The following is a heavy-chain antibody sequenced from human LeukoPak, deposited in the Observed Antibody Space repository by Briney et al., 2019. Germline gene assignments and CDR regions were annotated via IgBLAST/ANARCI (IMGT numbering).Heavy chain of an antibody. CDR1: GYTFTGYY. CDR3: ARVAFYGDVPHFDY. CDR2: INPNSGGT. J-gene: IGHJ4*02. D-gene: IGHD4-17*01. Sequence: ASVKVSCKASGYTFTGYYMHWVRQAPGQGLEWMGWINPNSGGTNYALKFQGWVAMTRDTSISTAYMELSRLRSDDTAVYYCARVAFYGDVPHFDYWGQGTLVTVSS. V-gene: IGHV1-2*04.